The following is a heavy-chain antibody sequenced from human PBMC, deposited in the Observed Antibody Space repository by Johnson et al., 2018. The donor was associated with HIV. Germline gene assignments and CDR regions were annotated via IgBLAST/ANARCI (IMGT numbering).Heavy chain of an antibody. D-gene: IGHD4-23*01. Sequence: SLRLSCAASGFTFSKYGVHWVRQAPGKGLEWVAVIWYDGSNEYYADSVKGRFTISRDNSKNTLYLQMNSLRVEDTAVYYCAKSPGKDHGGKSGAFDIWGQGTMVTVSS. V-gene: IGHV3-33*06. CDR1: GFTFSKYG. J-gene: IGHJ3*02. CDR2: IWYDGSNE. CDR3: AKSPGKDHGGKSGAFDI.